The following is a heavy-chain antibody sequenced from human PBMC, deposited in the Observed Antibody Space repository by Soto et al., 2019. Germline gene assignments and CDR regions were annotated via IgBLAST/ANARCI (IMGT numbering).Heavy chain of an antibody. CDR1: GGSISSGCYY. CDR2: IYYSGST. CDR3: ARDRRITMVRGVIMGYYYYYGMDV. D-gene: IGHD3-10*01. Sequence: SETLSLTCTVSGGSISSGCYYRSWIRQHPGKGLEWIGYIYYSGSTYYNPSLKSRVTISVDTSKNQFSLKLSSVTAADTAVYYCARDRRITMVRGVIMGYYYYYGMDVWGHGTTVSHSS. V-gene: IGHV4-31*03. J-gene: IGHJ6*02.